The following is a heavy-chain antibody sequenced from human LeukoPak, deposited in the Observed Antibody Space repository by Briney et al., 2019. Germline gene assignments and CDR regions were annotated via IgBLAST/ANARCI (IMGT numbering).Heavy chain of an antibody. J-gene: IGHJ3*02. CDR1: GFTFSSYS. CDR2: ISSSSSYI. D-gene: IGHD6-13*01. Sequence: TGGYLRLSCAASGFTFSSYSMNWVRQAPGKGLEWVSSISSSSSYIYYADSVKGRFTISRDNAKNSLYLQMNSLRAEDTAVYYCAREVPASGSSWYLRDAFDIWGQGTMVTVSS. V-gene: IGHV3-21*01. CDR3: AREVPASGSSWYLRDAFDI.